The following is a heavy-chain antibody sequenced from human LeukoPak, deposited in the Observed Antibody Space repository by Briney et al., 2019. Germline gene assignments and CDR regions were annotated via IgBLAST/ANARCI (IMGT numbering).Heavy chain of an antibody. Sequence: PGGSLRLSCADSEFTIRDHYVSWIRQAPGKGLEWVSYISGSGSTIYYGDSVKGRFTISRDDAKKSVYLQMNSLRAEDTAVYYCARDRTVRGVFDYWGQGTLVTVSS. J-gene: IGHJ4*02. CDR1: EFTIRDHY. D-gene: IGHD3-10*01. CDR3: ARDRTVRGVFDY. CDR2: ISGSGSTI. V-gene: IGHV3-11*04.